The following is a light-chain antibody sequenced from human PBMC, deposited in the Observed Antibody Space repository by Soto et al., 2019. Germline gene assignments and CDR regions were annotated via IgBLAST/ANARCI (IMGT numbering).Light chain of an antibody. Sequence: RASQGIRNDLAWYQQKPGKAPRLLIYDASSLESWVPSRFSGRGAGTEFTLTISSLQSGDFATYEGQRYDSFWTFGVGTKVDIK. J-gene: IGKJ4*01. V-gene: IGKV1-13*02. CDR1: QGIRND. CDR3: QRYDSFWT. CDR2: DAS.